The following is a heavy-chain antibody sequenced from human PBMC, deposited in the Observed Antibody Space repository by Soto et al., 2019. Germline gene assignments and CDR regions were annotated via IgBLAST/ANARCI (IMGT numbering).Heavy chain of an antibody. Sequence: VKVSCKAPGCTLTEHGISWVRQVPGQGLEWWGWINPSSANTRYGEKVQGRVAMTTDTCSTGYMELTGLRSDDTAGYYWATDWKRRSGVSSSCARAGWYDPGGQATLVT. CDR1: GCTLTEHG. CDR3: ATDWKRRSGVSSSCARAGWYDP. CDR2: INPSSANT. J-gene: IGHJ5*02. V-gene: IGHV1-18*04. D-gene: IGHD2-15*01.